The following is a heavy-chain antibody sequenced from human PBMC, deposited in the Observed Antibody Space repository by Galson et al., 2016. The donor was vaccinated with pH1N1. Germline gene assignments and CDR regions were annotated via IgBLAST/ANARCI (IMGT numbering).Heavy chain of an antibody. CDR1: GFTVTDNY. D-gene: IGHD1-7*01. V-gene: IGHV3-53*01. CDR2: IYRGGTT. Sequence: SLRLFCAASGFTVTDNYMNWVRRAPGKGLEWVSVIYRGGTTHYADSVKGRFSISRDNSRNTMYLQMNRLRVEDTAVYYCARERGNYPDDSFDIWGQGTPVSVSS. CDR3: ARERGNYPDDSFDI. J-gene: IGHJ3*02.